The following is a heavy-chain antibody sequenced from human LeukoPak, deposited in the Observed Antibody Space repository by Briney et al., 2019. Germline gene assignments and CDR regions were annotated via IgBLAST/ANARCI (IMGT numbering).Heavy chain of an antibody. CDR3: ASVRGVLAAGDP. J-gene: IGHJ5*02. CDR2: ISAYNGNT. CDR1: GYTFTSYG. D-gene: IGHD3-10*02. V-gene: IGHV1-18*01. Sequence: APVKVSCKASGYTFTSYGITWVRQAPGQGLEWMGWISAYNGNTNYAQKLQGRVTMTTDTSTSTAYMELRSLRSDDTAVYYCASVRGVLAAGDPWGQGTLVTVSS.